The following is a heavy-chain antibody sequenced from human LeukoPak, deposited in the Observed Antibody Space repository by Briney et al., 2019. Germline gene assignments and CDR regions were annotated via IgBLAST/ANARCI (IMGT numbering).Heavy chain of an antibody. CDR3: ARDRGIVGATGRY. CDR2: IYYSGST. J-gene: IGHJ4*02. CDR1: GGSISSSSYY. Sequence: SETLSLTCTVSGGSISSSSYYWGWIRQPPGKGLEWIGSIYYSGSTYYDPSLKSRVTISVDTSKNQFSLKLSSVTAADTAVYCCARDRGIVGATGRYWGQGTLVTVSS. V-gene: IGHV4-39*07. D-gene: IGHD1-26*01.